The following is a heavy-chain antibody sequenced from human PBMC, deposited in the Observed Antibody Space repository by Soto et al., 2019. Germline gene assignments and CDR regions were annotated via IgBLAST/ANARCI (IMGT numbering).Heavy chain of an antibody. V-gene: IGHV1-2*04. CDR3: ARGLENKWLRLDY. Sequence: ASVKVSCKASGYTFTGYYMHWVRQAPGQGLEWMGWINPNSGGTNYAQKFQGWVTMTRDTSISTAYMELSRLRSDDTAVYYCARGLENKWLRLDYWGQGTLVTVPQ. CDR2: INPNSGGT. J-gene: IGHJ4*02. D-gene: IGHD5-12*01. CDR1: GYTFTGYY.